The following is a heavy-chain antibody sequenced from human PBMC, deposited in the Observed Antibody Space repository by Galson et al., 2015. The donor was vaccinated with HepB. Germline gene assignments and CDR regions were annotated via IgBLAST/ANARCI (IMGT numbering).Heavy chain of an antibody. Sequence: SLRLSCAASGFTFNTYAMSWVRQAPGKGPQWVSFTTSSGLTTLYADSVKGRFTISRDNSKNTLYLQMDSLRAEDTAVYYCAKPFIVVVPAAISYWGQGTLVTVSS. CDR2: TTSSGLTT. V-gene: IGHV3-23*01. CDR1: GFTFNTYA. D-gene: IGHD2-2*02. CDR3: AKPFIVVVPAAISY. J-gene: IGHJ4*02.